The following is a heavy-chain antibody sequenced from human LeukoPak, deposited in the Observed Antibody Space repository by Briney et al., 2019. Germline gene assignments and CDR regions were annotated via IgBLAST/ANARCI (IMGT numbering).Heavy chain of an antibody. CDR2: MYYSGSI. Sequence: LEWIGNMYYSGSINYNPSLKSRVTISVDMSKNQFSLRLSSVTAADTAVYYCARSNSGSWYDYWGQGTLVTVSS. D-gene: IGHD6-13*01. CDR3: ARSNSGSWYDY. V-gene: IGHV4-59*01. J-gene: IGHJ4*02.